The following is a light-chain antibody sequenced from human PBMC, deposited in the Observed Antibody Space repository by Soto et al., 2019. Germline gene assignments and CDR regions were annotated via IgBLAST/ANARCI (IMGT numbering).Light chain of an antibody. CDR1: QSIGSW. V-gene: IGKV1-5*03. Sequence: DIQMTQSPSTLSASVGDRVTITCRASQSIGSWLAWYHQKPGKAPDLLIYKASILETGVPGRFSGSGSGTEFTLTISSLQPDDFATYYCQQYSTYPLTFGGGTKVEIK. CDR2: KAS. CDR3: QQYSTYPLT. J-gene: IGKJ4*01.